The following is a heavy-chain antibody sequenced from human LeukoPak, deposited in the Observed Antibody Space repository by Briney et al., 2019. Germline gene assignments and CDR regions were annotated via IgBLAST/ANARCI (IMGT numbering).Heavy chain of an antibody. D-gene: IGHD2-2*01. J-gene: IGHJ3*02. V-gene: IGHV3-13*01. CDR3: ARETTSPAGSDAFDI. CDR2: IATAADI. CDR1: GFTFSTFG. Sequence: GGSLRLSCAASGFTFSTFGMHWVRQVTGIGLEWVAIIATAADIDYPGSVKGRFTISRDNAKNSLYLQMNSLRAEDTAVYYCARETTSPAGSDAFDIWGQGTMVTVSS.